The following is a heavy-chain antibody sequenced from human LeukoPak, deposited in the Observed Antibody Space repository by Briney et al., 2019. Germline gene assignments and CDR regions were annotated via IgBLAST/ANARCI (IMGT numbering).Heavy chain of an antibody. J-gene: IGHJ4*02. CDR1: GYSFTSYW. CDR3: ARTYYYGSGSYFPLGIDY. V-gene: IGHV5-51*01. CDR2: IYPGDSDT. D-gene: IGHD3-10*01. Sequence: GESLKISCKDSGYSFTSYWIGWVRQMPGKGLEWMGIIYPGDSDTRYSPSFQGQVTISADKSISTAYLQWSSLKASDTAMYYCARTYYYGSGSYFPLGIDYWGQGTLVTVSS.